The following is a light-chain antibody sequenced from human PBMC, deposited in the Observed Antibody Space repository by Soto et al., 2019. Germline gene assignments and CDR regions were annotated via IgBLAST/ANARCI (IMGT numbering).Light chain of an antibody. J-gene: IGKJ1*01. Sequence: EIVLTQSPATLSLSPGERATLSCRASQSVSSQLAWYQQKPGRAPRLLIYDASGRATGIPDRFSGSGSGTDFTLTISRLEPEDFAVYFCQQYATLPRTFGQGTKVDIK. CDR3: QQYATLPRT. CDR2: DAS. CDR1: QSVSSQ. V-gene: IGKV3-20*01.